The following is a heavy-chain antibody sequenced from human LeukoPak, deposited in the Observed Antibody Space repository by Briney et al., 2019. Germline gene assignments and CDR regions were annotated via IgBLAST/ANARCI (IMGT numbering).Heavy chain of an antibody. CDR3: ARLPELPGFGDY. J-gene: IGHJ4*02. D-gene: IGHD3-10*01. Sequence: GGSLRLSCAASGFTFSSYAMHWVRQAPGKGLEWVAVISYDGSNKYYADSVKGRFTISRDNSKNTLYLQMNSLRAEDTAVYYCARLPELPGFGDYWGQGALVTVSS. V-gene: IGHV3-30*04. CDR1: GFTFSSYA. CDR2: ISYDGSNK.